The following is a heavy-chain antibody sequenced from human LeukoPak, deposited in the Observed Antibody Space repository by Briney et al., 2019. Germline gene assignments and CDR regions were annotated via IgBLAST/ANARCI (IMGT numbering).Heavy chain of an antibody. CDR1: GFTFGSYG. CDR2: ISAGGDRT. Sequence: PGGSLRLSCAASGFTFGSYGMIWVRQAPGKGLEWVSFISAGGDRTYYADSAKGRFTISRDNSKNTLYLQMNSLRVEDTAVYYCVKKDVGYFPFDCWGQGTLVTISS. V-gene: IGHV3-23*01. D-gene: IGHD3-22*01. J-gene: IGHJ4*02. CDR3: VKKDVGYFPFDC.